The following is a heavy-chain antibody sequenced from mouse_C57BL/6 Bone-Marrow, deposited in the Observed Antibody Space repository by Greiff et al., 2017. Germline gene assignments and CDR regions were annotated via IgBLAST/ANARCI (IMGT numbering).Heavy chain of an antibody. CDR2: IYPRSGNT. V-gene: IGHV1-81*01. CDR1: GYTFTSYG. D-gene: IGHD2-3*01. CDR3: ARGNDGYRTFARDY. Sequence: QVQLQQSGAELARPGASVKLSCKASGYTFTSYGISWVKQRTGQGLEWIGEIYPRSGNTYYNEKFKGKATLTADKSSSTAYMELRSLTSEDSAVYFCARGNDGYRTFARDYWGQGTSVTVAS. J-gene: IGHJ4*01.